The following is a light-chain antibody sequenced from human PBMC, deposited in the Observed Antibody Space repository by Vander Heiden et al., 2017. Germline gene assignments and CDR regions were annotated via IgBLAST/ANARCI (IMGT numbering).Light chain of an antibody. J-gene: IGKJ3*01. CDR1: QSISTY. CDR3: QQSYTTPFT. CDR2: GAS. Sequence: IQMTQSPSSLSASVGDRVTITCRPTQSISTYLNWYQQKPGKAPELLIYGASSLQSGAPSRFRGSGSGTDFTLTISSLQPEDFATYYCQQSYTTPFTFGPRTKVDIK. V-gene: IGKV1-39*01.